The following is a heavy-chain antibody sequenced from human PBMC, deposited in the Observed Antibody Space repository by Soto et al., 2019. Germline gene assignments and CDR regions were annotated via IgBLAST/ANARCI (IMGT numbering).Heavy chain of an antibody. CDR1: GYIFTSYT. D-gene: IGHD2-15*01. CDR2: ISSGNGNT. J-gene: IGHJ4*02. V-gene: IGHV1-3*01. CDR3: ARKRLLVYFDH. Sequence: QVQLVQSGPEVKEPGASVKVSCKTSGYIFTSYTIHWVRQAPGQGLEWMGSISSGNGNTKFSQKFQDRVTFTRDTSAGTAYMELGSLSFEDTAVYYCARKRLLVYFDHWGQGTLVTVSS.